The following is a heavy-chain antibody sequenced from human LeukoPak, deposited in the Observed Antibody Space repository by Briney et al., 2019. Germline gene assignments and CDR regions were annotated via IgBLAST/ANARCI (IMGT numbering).Heavy chain of an antibody. CDR2: IKSKTHGGTT. CDR3: TTDVIIKGSWGY. V-gene: IGHV3-15*01. J-gene: IGHJ4*02. Sequence: PGGSLRLSCAASGFTFTNVWMSWVRQAPGKGLEWIGRIKSKTHGGTTDYAAPVKGRFTISRDDSKNTLYMQMNSLNTEDTAVYYCTTDVIIKGSWGYWGQGTLVTVSS. D-gene: IGHD1-26*01. CDR1: GFTFTNVW.